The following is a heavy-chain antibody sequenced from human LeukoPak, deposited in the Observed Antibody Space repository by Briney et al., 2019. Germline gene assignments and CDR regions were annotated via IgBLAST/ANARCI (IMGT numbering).Heavy chain of an antibody. Sequence: GESLKISCKGSGYSFTSYWIGWVRQMPGKSLEWMWIIYPGDSGTRYSPSFQGQVTISADKSISTAYLQWSSLKASDTAMYYCARQYMVRGVIVGDYWGQGTLVTVSS. J-gene: IGHJ4*02. D-gene: IGHD3-10*01. CDR1: GYSFTSYW. V-gene: IGHV5-51*01. CDR3: ARQYMVRGVIVGDY. CDR2: IYPGDSGT.